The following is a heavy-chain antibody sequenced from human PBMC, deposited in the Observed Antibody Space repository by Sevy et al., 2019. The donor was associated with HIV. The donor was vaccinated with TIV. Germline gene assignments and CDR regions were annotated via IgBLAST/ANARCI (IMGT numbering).Heavy chain of an antibody. CDR1: GVSISSYY. V-gene: IGHV4-59*01. CDR3: ARYYYDSSGPGSWFDP. CDR2: IYYSGST. J-gene: IGHJ5*02. D-gene: IGHD3-22*01. Sequence: SETLSLTCTVSGVSISSYYWNWIRQSPGKGLEWIGYIYYSGSTNDNPSLKSRVTMSVDTSKNQVSLKLTSVTAADTAVYFCARYYYDSSGPGSWFDPWGQGTLVTVSS.